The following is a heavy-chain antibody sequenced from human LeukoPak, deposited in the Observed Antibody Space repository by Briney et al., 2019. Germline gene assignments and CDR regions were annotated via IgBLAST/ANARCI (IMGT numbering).Heavy chain of an antibody. Sequence: GGSLRLSCAASGFTFSRHWMRWVRQAPGKGREWVANIKEDGREKKYVDSVKDRFTISRDNTKNSVYLQMSGLRVDDTAIYYCARDKEGGSNDHWGQGTLVTVSS. CDR2: IKEDGREK. CDR1: GFTFSRHW. CDR3: ARDKEGGSNDH. V-gene: IGHV3-7*01. J-gene: IGHJ4*02. D-gene: IGHD2-15*01.